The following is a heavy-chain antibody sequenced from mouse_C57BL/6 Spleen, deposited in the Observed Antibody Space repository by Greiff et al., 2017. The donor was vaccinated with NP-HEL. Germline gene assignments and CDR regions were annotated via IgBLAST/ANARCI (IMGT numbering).Heavy chain of an antibody. Sequence: VQLKESGGDLVKPGGSLKLSCAASGFTFSSYAMSWDRQTPEKRLEWVATISDGGSYTYYPDNVKGRFTISRDNAKNNLYLQMSHLKSEDTAMYYCARDSNSWFAYWGQGTLVTVSA. V-gene: IGHV5-4*01. J-gene: IGHJ3*01. CDR3: ARDSNSWFAY. D-gene: IGHD2-5*01. CDR1: GFTFSSYA. CDR2: ISDGGSYT.